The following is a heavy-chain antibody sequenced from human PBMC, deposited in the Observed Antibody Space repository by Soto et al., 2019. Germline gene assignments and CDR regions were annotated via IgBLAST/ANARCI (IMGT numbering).Heavy chain of an antibody. CDR3: AKDIGGWYSYFDY. Sequence: EVQLVESGGVVVQPGGSLRLSCAASGFTFDDYTMHWVRQAPGKGLEWVSLISWDGGSTYYADSVKGRFTISRDNSKNSLYLKMNSLRTEATALYYCAKDIGGWYSYFDYWGQGTLVTVSS. D-gene: IGHD6-19*01. CDR1: GFTFDDYT. CDR2: ISWDGGST. J-gene: IGHJ4*02. V-gene: IGHV3-43*01.